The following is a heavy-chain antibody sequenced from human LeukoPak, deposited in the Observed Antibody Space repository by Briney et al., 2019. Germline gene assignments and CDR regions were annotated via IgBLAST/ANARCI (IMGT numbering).Heavy chain of an antibody. CDR3: GRDPGYPVYAPLTSSDY. D-gene: IGHD5/OR15-5a*01. J-gene: IGHJ4*02. CDR2: CYYTGST. Sequence: SETLSLTCTVSGDSISTTGYYWGWIRQPPGKGLEWIAVCYYTGSTYDNPCLKSRITISVKTTRSQFSLNVGSVTAADTAVYYCGRDPGYPVYAPLTSSDYWGQGIMVTVSS. V-gene: IGHV4-39*07. CDR1: GDSISTTGYY.